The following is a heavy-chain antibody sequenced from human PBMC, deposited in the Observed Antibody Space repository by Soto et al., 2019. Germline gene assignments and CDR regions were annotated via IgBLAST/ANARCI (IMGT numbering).Heavy chain of an antibody. Sequence: SETLSLTCTVSGGSIGSSDFYWGWLRQTPGKGLEFIGSMYYSGTTYYTPSLKSRVTISVDTSKNQFTLKLISVTAADTAVYYCAVVDSTGNWFDPWGEGALVTVSS. J-gene: IGHJ5*02. V-gene: IGHV4-39*01. D-gene: IGHD6-25*01. CDR3: AVVDSTGNWFDP. CDR2: MYYSGTT. CDR1: GGSIGSSDFY.